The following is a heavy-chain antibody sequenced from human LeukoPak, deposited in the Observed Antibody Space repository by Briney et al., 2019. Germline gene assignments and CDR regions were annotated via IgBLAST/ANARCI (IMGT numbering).Heavy chain of an antibody. J-gene: IGHJ6*02. Sequence: ASVKVSCKASGYTFTSYGISWVRQAPGQGLEWMGWISAYNGNTNYAQKLQGRVTMTTDTSTSTAYMELRSLRSDDTAVYYCARVRSGWYWKYYYYYGMDVWGQGTTVTVSS. CDR1: GYTFTSYG. D-gene: IGHD6-19*01. V-gene: IGHV1-18*01. CDR2: ISAYNGNT. CDR3: ARVRSGWYWKYYYYYGMDV.